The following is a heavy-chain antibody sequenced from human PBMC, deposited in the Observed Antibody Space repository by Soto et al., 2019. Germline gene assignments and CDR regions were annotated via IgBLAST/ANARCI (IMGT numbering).Heavy chain of an antibody. J-gene: IGHJ5*02. CDR3: ARSDCYGVCRGKWLDP. Sequence: QVQLQESGPGLVKPSGTLSLTCAVSGGSISSDDWWTWVRQTPGKGLVWIGEIYHSGTTNYNPSLMSRVTIAVDKAKSQFSLRLDSVTAADTAVYYCARSDCYGVCRGKWLDPWGQGILVTVSS. V-gene: IGHV4-4*02. CDR1: GGSISSDDW. D-gene: IGHD2-21*02. CDR2: IYHSGTT.